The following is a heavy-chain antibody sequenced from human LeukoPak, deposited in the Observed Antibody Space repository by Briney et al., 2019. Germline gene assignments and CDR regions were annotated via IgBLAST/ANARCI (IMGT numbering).Heavy chain of an antibody. CDR3: AKDRMVGATSPRPRYFDY. D-gene: IGHD1-26*01. CDR1: GFTFRTYG. J-gene: IGHJ4*02. CDR2: IRYDGSNK. Sequence: GGSLRLSCAASGFTFRTYGMHWVRQAPGKGLEWVTFIRYDGSNKYRDSVKGRFTVSRDNSKNMVYLQMNSLRAEDTAVYYCAKDRMVGATSPRPRYFDYWGQGTLVTVSS. V-gene: IGHV3-30*02.